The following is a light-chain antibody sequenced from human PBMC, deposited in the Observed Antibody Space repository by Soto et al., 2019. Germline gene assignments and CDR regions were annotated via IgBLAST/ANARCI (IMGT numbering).Light chain of an antibody. V-gene: IGLV2-11*01. J-gene: IGLJ1*01. CDR2: NLN. CDR3: CSYAGEYTYV. CDR1: SSDVGDYEY. Sequence: QSVLTQPPSVSGSPGQSVTISCTGTSSDVGDYEYVSWYQHHPGKAPKLIIYNLNKRPSGVPARVSGSKSGNTASLSISGLQTEDEGYYDCCSYAGEYTYVFGTGTKLTVL.